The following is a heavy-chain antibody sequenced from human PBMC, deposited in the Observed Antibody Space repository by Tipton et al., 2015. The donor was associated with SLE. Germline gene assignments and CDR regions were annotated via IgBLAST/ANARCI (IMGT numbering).Heavy chain of an antibody. CDR1: NYTLTTYG. CDR3: ATDITGSTGFHY. D-gene: IGHD1-7*01. Sequence: QLVQSGAEVKKPGASVKVSCKSANYTLTTYGITWVRQAPGQGLEWMGWISTYNGNANYAQKFQGRVTMTTDTSSSTAYMDLRSLRSDDTAVYYCATDITGSTGFHYWGQGTLLTVSS. CDR2: ISTYNGNA. V-gene: IGHV1-18*01. J-gene: IGHJ4*02.